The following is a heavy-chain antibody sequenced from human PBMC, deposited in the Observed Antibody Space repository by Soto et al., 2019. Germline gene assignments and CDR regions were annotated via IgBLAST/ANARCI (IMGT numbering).Heavy chain of an antibody. CDR2: IYYSGST. CDR1: GGSISSSY. J-gene: IGHJ4*02. D-gene: IGHD3-22*01. Sequence: SETLSLTXTVSGGSISSSYWSWIRRPPGKGLEWIGYIYYSGSTNYNPSLKSRVTISVDTSKNQFSLKLSSVTAADTAVYYCARVPLSYYYDSSGYYDYWGQGTLVTVSS. CDR3: ARVPLSYYYDSSGYYDY. V-gene: IGHV4-59*01.